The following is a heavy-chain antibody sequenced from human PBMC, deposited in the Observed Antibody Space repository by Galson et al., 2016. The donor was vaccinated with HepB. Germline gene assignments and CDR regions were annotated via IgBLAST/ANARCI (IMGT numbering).Heavy chain of an antibody. CDR2: INNSGTTK. CDR1: GFTFSDYY. V-gene: IGHV3-11*01. D-gene: IGHD3-10*01. Sequence: SLRLSCAASGFTFSDYYMSWIRQAPGKGLEWISFINNSGTTKYYADSVKGRFTISRDNAKNSLYLQMNSLRVEDTAVYYCARAPWAASGTYFYYYFDYWGQGTLVTVSS. CDR3: ARAPWAASGTYFYYYFDY. J-gene: IGHJ4*02.